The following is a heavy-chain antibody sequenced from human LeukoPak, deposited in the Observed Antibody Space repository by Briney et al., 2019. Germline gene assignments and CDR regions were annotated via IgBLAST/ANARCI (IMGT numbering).Heavy chain of an antibody. Sequence: GGSLRLSCAASGFTFSSYSMNWVRQAPGKGLQWVSYISITSRTTNYADSVKGRFTISRDSAKNSLYLQMNSLRDEDTAVYYCATEKAFAFDIWGQGTVVTVSS. CDR2: ISITSRTT. J-gene: IGHJ3*02. CDR3: ATEKAFAFDI. CDR1: GFTFSSYS. V-gene: IGHV3-48*02.